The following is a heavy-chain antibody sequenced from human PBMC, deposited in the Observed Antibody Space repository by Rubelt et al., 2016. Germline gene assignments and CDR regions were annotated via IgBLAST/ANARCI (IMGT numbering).Heavy chain of an antibody. CDR1: GYTFTSYG. CDR3: ARDPLPVRGVIMTPTH. CDR2: ISAYNGNT. V-gene: IGHV1-18*01. D-gene: IGHD3-10*01. Sequence: QVQLVQSGAEVKKPGASVKVSCKASGYTFTSYGISWVRQAPGQGLEWMGWISAYNGNTNYAQKLQCRVTMTTDTSTRPAYMELRSRRSDDTAVYYCARDPLPVRGVIMTPTHWGQGTLVTVSS. J-gene: IGHJ4*02.